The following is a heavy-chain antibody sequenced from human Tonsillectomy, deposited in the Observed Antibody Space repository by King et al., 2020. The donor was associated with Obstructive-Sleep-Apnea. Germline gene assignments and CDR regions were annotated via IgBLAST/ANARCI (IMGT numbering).Heavy chain of an antibody. CDR2: ISYDGRKK. V-gene: IGHV3-30*18. CDR3: AKGGYCSGGECYNDEDY. J-gene: IGHJ4*02. Sequence: VQLVESGGGVVQPGRTLRLSCAASGFTFSIYGMHWVRQAPGKRLEWVAVISYDGRKKYYADSVKGRFTISRDNSKNTLYLQMNSLRAEDTAVYYCAKGGYCSGGECYNDEDYWGQGTLVTVSS. CDR1: GFTFSIYG. D-gene: IGHD2-15*01.